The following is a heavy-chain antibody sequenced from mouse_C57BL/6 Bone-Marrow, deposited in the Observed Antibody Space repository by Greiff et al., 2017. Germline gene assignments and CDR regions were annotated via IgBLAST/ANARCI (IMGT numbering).Heavy chain of an antibody. J-gene: IGHJ3*01. D-gene: IGHD2-4*01. CDR3: ARSRWDYDGFAY. CDR1: GYTFTSYG. V-gene: IGHV1-81*01. CDR2: IYPRSGNT. Sequence: VQLQQSGAELARPGASVKLSCKASGYTFTSYGISWVKQRTGQGLEWIGEIYPRSGNTYYNEKFKGKATLTADKSSSTAYMELRSLTSEDSAVYFCARSRWDYDGFAYWGQGTLVTVSA.